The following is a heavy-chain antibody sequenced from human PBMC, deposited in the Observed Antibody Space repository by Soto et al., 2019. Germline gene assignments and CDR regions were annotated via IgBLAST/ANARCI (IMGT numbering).Heavy chain of an antibody. J-gene: IGHJ6*02. CDR3: ASPSLRVYASYGMDV. Sequence: QVQVVQSGAEVKKPGSSVKVSCKASGGTFSSYAISWVRQAPGQGLEWMGGIIPVFGTANYAQKFQGRVTITADESTSTGYMELSNLRSEDTAVYYCASPSLRVYASYGMDVWCQGTTVTVSS. D-gene: IGHD2-8*01. V-gene: IGHV1-69*01. CDR2: IIPVFGTA. CDR1: GGTFSSYA.